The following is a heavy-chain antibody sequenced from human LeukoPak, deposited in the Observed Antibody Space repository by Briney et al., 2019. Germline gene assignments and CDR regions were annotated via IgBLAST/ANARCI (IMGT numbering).Heavy chain of an antibody. V-gene: IGHV3-23*01. Sequence: PGGSLRLSCAASGFTFSSYGMHWVRQAPGKGLEWVSAISGSGGSTYYADSVKGRFTISRDNSKNTLYLQMNSLRAEDTAVYYCAKDGCSSTSCYTYYYYGMDVWGQGTTVTVSS. CDR2: ISGSGGST. CDR1: GFTFSSYG. J-gene: IGHJ6*02. CDR3: AKDGCSSTSCYTYYYYGMDV. D-gene: IGHD2-2*02.